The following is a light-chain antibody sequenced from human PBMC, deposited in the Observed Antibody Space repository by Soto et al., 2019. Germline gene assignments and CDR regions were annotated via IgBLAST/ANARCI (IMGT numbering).Light chain of an antibody. J-gene: IGKJ2*01. Sequence: EIVMTQSQVTLSASPGERATLSSRASQTVSTNLAWYQQRPGQAPRLLIYGASTRVTGIPPRFSGSGSGTDFTLTISSLQSEDFAVYFCRQYTNWPQNFGQGTKLEIK. CDR1: QTVSTN. CDR3: RQYTNWPQN. V-gene: IGKV3-15*01. CDR2: GAS.